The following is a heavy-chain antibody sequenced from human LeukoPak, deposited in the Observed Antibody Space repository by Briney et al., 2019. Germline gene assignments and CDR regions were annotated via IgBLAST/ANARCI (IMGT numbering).Heavy chain of an antibody. Sequence: SETLSLTCTVSGASISSYYWSWIRQPPGKGLEWIGDIYYSGSIKYNPSLKSRVTISVDKSKNQFSLKLSSVTAADTAVYYCASPYSSSWYWAYWGQGTLVTVSS. V-gene: IGHV4-59*12. D-gene: IGHD6-13*01. J-gene: IGHJ4*02. CDR3: ASPYSSSWYWAY. CDR2: IYYSGSI. CDR1: GASISSYY.